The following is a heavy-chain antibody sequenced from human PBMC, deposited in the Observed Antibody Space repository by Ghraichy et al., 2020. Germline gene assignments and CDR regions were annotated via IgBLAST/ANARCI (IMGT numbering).Heavy chain of an antibody. CDR2: IRFDGTNK. CDR1: GFTFNTYG. Sequence: RGSLRLSCAASGFTFNTYGMHWVRQAPGKGLEWVASIRFDGTNKYYADSVKGRFAISRDNFKNTLYLQVSSLRAEDTAVYFCAGESYSSGWYVGYFDYWGQGTLVTVSS. J-gene: IGHJ4*02. V-gene: IGHV3-30*02. CDR3: AGESYSSGWYVGYFDY. D-gene: IGHD6-19*01.